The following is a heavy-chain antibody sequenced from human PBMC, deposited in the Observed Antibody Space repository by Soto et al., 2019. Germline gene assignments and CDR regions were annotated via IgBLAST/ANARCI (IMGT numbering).Heavy chain of an antibody. J-gene: IGHJ4*02. D-gene: IGHD3-22*01. Sequence: TGGALRISCAAPGFTFSTYNMNWVRQAPGKGLEWVSYISDSSSTIHYADSVKGRFTISRDNAKNSLYLQMNSLRAEDTAVYYCARDDYPYYDDSSGYHFDYWGQGALVTVSS. V-gene: IGHV3-48*01. CDR1: GFTFSTYN. CDR3: ARDDYPYYDDSSGYHFDY. CDR2: ISDSSSTI.